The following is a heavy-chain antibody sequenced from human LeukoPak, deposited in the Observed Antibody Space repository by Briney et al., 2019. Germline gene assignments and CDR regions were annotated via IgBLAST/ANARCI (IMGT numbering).Heavy chain of an antibody. J-gene: IGHJ3*02. V-gene: IGHV7-4-1*02. CDR2: INPNAVNA. Sequence: ASGKVSCKPSGYTFTTYAMNSGRQAPGHRLECWGWINPNAVNATYAPGLTGRFVFSLDTSVSTAYLQISSLKAEDTAVYYCARAKGYGSGTAFDIWGQGTMVTVSS. CDR3: ARAKGYGSGTAFDI. D-gene: IGHD3-10*01. CDR1: GYTFTTYA.